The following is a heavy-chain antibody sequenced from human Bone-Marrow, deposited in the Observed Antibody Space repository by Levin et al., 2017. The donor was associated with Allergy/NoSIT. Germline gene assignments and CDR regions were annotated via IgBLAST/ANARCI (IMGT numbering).Heavy chain of an antibody. CDR3: ARDLEVRGASRDY. D-gene: IGHD3-10*01. CDR2: IFHTGTT. CDR1: GGSISSPNW. V-gene: IGHV4-4*02. J-gene: IGHJ4*02. Sequence: KASETLSLTCVVSGGSISSPNWWSWVRQSPGKGLEWIGEIFHTGTTNYNPSLQSRVTLSVDKSKNHFSLTMMSVTAADTAVYFCARDLEVRGASRDYWGQGILVTVSS.